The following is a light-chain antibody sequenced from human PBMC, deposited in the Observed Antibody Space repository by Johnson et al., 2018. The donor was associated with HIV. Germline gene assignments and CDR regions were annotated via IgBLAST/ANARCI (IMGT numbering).Light chain of an antibody. CDR2: ENN. Sequence: QSVLTQSPSVSAAPGQKVTISCSGSSSNIGNNYVSWYQQLPGTAPKLLIYENNKRPSGIPDRFSGSKSGTSATLAITGLQTGDEADYYCGTWDSSLSGVFGTGTKVTVL. J-gene: IGLJ1*01. CDR1: SSNIGNNY. CDR3: GTWDSSLSGV. V-gene: IGLV1-51*02.